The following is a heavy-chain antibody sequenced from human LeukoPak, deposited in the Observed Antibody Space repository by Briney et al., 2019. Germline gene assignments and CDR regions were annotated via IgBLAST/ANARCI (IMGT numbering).Heavy chain of an antibody. Sequence: GGSLRLSCAASGFTFSSYGMHWVRQAPGKGLEWVAVIWYDGSNKYYADSVKGRFTISRDNSKNTLYLQMNSLRAEDTAVYFCAKASSGSPYGMDVWGQGTTVTVSS. CDR2: IWYDGSNK. CDR1: GFTFSSYG. CDR3: AKASSGSPYGMDV. V-gene: IGHV3-30*02. J-gene: IGHJ6*02. D-gene: IGHD6-19*01.